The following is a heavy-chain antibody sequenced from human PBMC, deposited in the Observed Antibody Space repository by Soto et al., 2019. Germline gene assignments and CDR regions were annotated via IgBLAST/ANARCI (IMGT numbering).Heavy chain of an antibody. D-gene: IGHD2-2*01. CDR1: GFMFSAYS. CDR2: ISSRTNTI. V-gene: IGHV3-48*01. Sequence: EVQLVESGGGLVQPGGSLTLSCAASGFMFSAYSINWVRRAPGKGLEWVSYISSRTNTIYYADSVQGRFTISRDDAKNSLSLQMSSLRVEDTAVYYCVKDRRIAPAADFYFESWGQGTLVTVSS. J-gene: IGHJ4*02. CDR3: VKDRRIAPAADFYFES.